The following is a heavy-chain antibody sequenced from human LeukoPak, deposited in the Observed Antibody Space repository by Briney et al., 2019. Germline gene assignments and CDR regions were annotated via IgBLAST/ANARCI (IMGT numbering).Heavy chain of an antibody. J-gene: IGHJ3*02. Sequence: GESLKISCKGSGYSFTTNCIGWVRQMPGKGLEWMGIIYPGDSDTRYSPSFQGQVTISADKSITTAYLQWSSLKASDTAMYYCVNSGTYTDAFDIWGPGTMVTVSS. CDR3: VNSGTYTDAFDI. D-gene: IGHD1-26*01. CDR1: GYSFTTNC. CDR2: IYPGDSDT. V-gene: IGHV5-51*01.